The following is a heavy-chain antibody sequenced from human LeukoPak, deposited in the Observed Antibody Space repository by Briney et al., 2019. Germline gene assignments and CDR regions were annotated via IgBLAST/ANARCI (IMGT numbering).Heavy chain of an antibody. CDR3: AQSPTGARGRLDY. CDR2: ISGSGSNT. D-gene: IGHD3-16*01. V-gene: IGHV3-23*01. J-gene: IGHJ4*02. Sequence: PGGSLRLSCAPSGFTFSNFAMNGVRQAPGKGLEWVSGISGSGSNTYYADSVRGPFTISRDNSKNTVYLQMNSLRAEDTAIYYCAQSPTGARGRLDYRVQGTLVTVSS. CDR1: GFTFSNFA.